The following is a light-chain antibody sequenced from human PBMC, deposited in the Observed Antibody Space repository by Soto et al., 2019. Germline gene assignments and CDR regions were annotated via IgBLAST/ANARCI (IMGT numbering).Light chain of an antibody. CDR1: QSVRTY. CDR2: GAS. V-gene: IGKV3-15*01. J-gene: IGKJ1*01. Sequence: EVVLTRSPASLALSPLEIANIFCRASQSVRTYLAWYQQKPGQDNRLIIYGASTRATGIKDRFSGSGSGTEFALAIRSMQSEDFAVYYCKPFKNWQWT. CDR3: KPFKNWQWT.